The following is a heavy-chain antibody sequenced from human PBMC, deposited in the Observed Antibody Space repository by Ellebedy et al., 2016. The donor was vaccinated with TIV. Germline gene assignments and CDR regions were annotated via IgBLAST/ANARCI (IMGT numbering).Heavy chain of an antibody. CDR3: ARWFGELLYVRWFDP. CDR1: GGSISSYY. J-gene: IGHJ5*02. Sequence: GSLRLSCNVSGGSISSYYWSWIRQPPGKGLEWIGFIYYSGSTNYNPSLQSRVTISIDGSKKQFSLKLTSVTAADTAVYYCARWFGELLYVRWFDPWGQGTLVTVSS. CDR2: IYYSGST. D-gene: IGHD3-10*01. V-gene: IGHV4-59*08.